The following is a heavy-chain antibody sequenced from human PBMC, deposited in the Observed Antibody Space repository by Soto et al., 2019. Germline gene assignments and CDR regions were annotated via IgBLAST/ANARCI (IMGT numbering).Heavy chain of an antibody. CDR1: GFSLRTNGVG. J-gene: IGHJ5*02. Sequence: QITLKESGPTLVKPTQTLTLTCTFSGFSLRTNGVGVGWIRQPPGKALEWLALIYWDDDKRYSPSLKSRLTITKDTSKNQVILTMTNMDPVDTATYYCAHRHVYTGNDVGFHTWGQGTLVTVSS. D-gene: IGHD1-1*01. CDR3: AHRHVYTGNDVGFHT. CDR2: IYWDDDK. V-gene: IGHV2-5*02.